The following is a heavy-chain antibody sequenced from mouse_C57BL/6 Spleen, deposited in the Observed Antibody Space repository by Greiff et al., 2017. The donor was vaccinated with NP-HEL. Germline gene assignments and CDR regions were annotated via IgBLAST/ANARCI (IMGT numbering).Heavy chain of an antibody. J-gene: IGHJ3*01. CDR1: GYTFTSYW. Sequence: QVQLQQPGAELVMPGASVKLSCKASGYTFTSYWMHWVKQRPGQGLEWIGEIDPSDSYTNYNQKFKGKSTLTVDKSSSTAYMQLSSLTSEDSAVYYCARFHYDYDGGAWFAYWGQGTLVTVSA. V-gene: IGHV1-69*01. CDR3: ARFHYDYDGGAWFAY. D-gene: IGHD2-4*01. CDR2: IDPSDSYT.